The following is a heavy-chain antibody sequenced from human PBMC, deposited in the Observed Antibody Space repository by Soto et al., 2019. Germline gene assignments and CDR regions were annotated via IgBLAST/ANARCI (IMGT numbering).Heavy chain of an antibody. J-gene: IGHJ6*03. D-gene: IGHD2-2*01. Sequence: QVQLVQSGAEVKKPGASVKVSCKASGYTFTSYDINWVRQATGQGLEWMGWMNPNSGNTGYAQKFQGRVAMPRNTSISTAYMELSSLRSEDTAVYYCARAVPYCSSTSCYGYYYYYMDVWGKGTTVTVSS. V-gene: IGHV1-8*01. CDR2: MNPNSGNT. CDR1: GYTFTSYD. CDR3: ARAVPYCSSTSCYGYYYYYMDV.